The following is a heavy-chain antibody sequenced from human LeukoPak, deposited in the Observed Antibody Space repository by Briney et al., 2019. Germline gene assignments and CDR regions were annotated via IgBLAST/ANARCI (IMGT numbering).Heavy chain of an antibody. V-gene: IGHV3-23*01. CDR1: GFTFSSYD. CDR2: ISGSGDNT. CDR3: AKDPFHWGTIYFDY. Sequence: GGSLRLSCAASGFTFSSYDMNWVRQAPGKGLEWVSSISGSGDNTFYADSVKGRFTISRDNSKSTLYLQINSLRAEDTAVYYCAKDPFHWGTIYFDYWGQGTLVTVSS. D-gene: IGHD7-27*01. J-gene: IGHJ4*02.